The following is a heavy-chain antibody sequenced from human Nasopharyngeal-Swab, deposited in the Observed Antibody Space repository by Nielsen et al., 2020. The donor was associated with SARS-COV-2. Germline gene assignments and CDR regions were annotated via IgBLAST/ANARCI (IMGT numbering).Heavy chain of an antibody. D-gene: IGHD3-10*01. J-gene: IGHJ5*02. CDR3: ALITMVRGVTAGQLDP. V-gene: IGHV1-69*01. CDR2: IIPIFGTA. Sequence: WVRQAPGQGLEWMGGIIPIFGTANYAQKFQGRVTITADESTSTAYMELSSLRSEDTAVYYRALITMVRGVTAGQLDPWGQGTLVTVSS.